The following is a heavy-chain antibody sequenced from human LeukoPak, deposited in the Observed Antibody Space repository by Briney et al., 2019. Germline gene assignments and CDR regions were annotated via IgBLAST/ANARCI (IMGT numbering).Heavy chain of an antibody. D-gene: IGHD3-22*01. Sequence: ASVKVSCKASGYTFTGYYMHWVRQAPGQGLEWMGWINPNSGGTNYAQKFQGRDTMTRDTSISTAYMELSRLRSDDTAVYYCARFMLDYYDSSGYYSGSYYFDYWGQGTLVTVSS. CDR3: ARFMLDYYDSSGYYSGSYYFDY. CDR1: GYTFTGYY. J-gene: IGHJ4*02. CDR2: INPNSGGT. V-gene: IGHV1-2*02.